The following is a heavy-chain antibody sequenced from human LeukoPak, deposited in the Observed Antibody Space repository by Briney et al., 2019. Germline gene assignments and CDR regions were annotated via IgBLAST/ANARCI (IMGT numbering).Heavy chain of an antibody. CDR2: IKSKTDGGTT. J-gene: IGHJ4*02. CDR3: TTVTLTTIGWNN. D-gene: IGHD1/OR15-1a*01. Sequence: GGSLRLSCAASGFTFSSYSMNWVRQAPGKGLEWVGRIKSKTDGGTTDYAGFVKGRFTISRDDSKNTLYLQMNSLNIEDTAVYYCTTVTLTTIGWNNWGQGTLVTVSS. CDR1: GFTFSSYS. V-gene: IGHV3-15*01.